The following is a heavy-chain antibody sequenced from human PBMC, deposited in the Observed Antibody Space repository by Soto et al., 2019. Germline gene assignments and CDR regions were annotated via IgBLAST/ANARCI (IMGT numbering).Heavy chain of an antibody. Sequence: EVQLLESGGGLVQPGGSLRLSCAASGFTFSSYAMSWVRQAPGKGLEWVSSISGSGGSTYYADSVKGRFTISRDNSKNTLYLQMNSLRAEDTAVYYCAKDNYDSSGYYYFDYWGQGTLVTVSS. V-gene: IGHV3-23*01. D-gene: IGHD3-22*01. J-gene: IGHJ4*02. CDR3: AKDNYDSSGYYYFDY. CDR1: GFTFSSYA. CDR2: ISGSGGST.